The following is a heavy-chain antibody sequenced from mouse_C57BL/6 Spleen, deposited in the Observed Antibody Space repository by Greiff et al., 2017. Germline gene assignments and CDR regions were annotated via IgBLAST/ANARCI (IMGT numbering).Heavy chain of an antibody. Sequence: VQLKESGPGLVKPSQSLSLTCSVTGYSITRGYSWNWIRQFPGNKLEWMGYISYDGSNNYNPPLKNRISITRDTSKNQFFLKLNSVTTEDTATYDCARVSLNWDKYFDVWGTGTTVTVSS. CDR2: ISYDGSN. CDR1: GYSITRGYS. CDR3: ARVSLNWDKYFDV. J-gene: IGHJ1*03. D-gene: IGHD4-1*02. V-gene: IGHV3-6*01.